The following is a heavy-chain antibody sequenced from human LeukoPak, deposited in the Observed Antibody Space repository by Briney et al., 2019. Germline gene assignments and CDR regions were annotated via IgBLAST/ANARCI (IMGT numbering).Heavy chain of an antibody. V-gene: IGHV3-33*03. CDR3: ASFKAGAFDY. Sequence: PGGSLRLSCAASGFTFSSYGMHWVRQAPGKGLEWVAVIWYDGSNKYYADSVKGRFTISRDNAKNSLYLQMNSLRAEDTAVYYCASFKAGAFDYWGQGTLVTVSS. D-gene: IGHD3-10*01. J-gene: IGHJ4*02. CDR2: IWYDGSNK. CDR1: GFTFSSYG.